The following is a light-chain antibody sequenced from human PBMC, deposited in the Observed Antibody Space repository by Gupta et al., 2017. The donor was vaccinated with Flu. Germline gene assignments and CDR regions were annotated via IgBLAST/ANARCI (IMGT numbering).Light chain of an antibody. J-gene: IGLJ3*02. CDR1: SGINVDIYM. Sequence: QAVLTQPSSLSPSPGASASLTCTFRSGINVDIYMIYWYQQKPGSPPQYLLRYKSDSDKQQGSGVPSRFSGSKDASANAGILLISGLQSEDEADYHCMIWHNSAWVFGGGTKLTVL. V-gene: IGLV5-45*02. CDR2: YKSDSDK. CDR3: MIWHNSAWV.